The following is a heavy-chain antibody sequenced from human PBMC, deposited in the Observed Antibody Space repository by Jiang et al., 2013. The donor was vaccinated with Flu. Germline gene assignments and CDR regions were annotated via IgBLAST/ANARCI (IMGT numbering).Heavy chain of an antibody. CDR3: ARDIYSVAGRFDP. CDR1: GGSISSYY. J-gene: IGHJ5*02. V-gene: IGHV4-59*01. CDR2: IYYSGST. D-gene: IGHD4-23*01. Sequence: SGSGLVKPSETLSLTCTVSGGSISSYYWSWIRQPPGKGLEWIGYIYYSGSTNYNPSLKSRVTISVDTSKNQFSLKLSSVTAADTAVYYCARDIYSVAGRFDPWGQGTLVTVSS.